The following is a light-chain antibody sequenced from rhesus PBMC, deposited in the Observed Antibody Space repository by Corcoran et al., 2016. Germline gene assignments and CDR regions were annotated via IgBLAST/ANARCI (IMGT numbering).Light chain of an antibody. CDR3: QQYRGLPLA. J-gene: IGKJ4*01. Sequence: DIQMTQSPSSLSASVGDRVIITCRASQAINTFLNWYQQKPGKAPKLLIYFTNHLESGVPSRFSGSGCGTEFTLTISSLQPEDFTTYYCQQYRGLPLAFGGGTKVEIK. CDR2: FTN. CDR1: QAINTF. V-gene: IGKV1-32*05.